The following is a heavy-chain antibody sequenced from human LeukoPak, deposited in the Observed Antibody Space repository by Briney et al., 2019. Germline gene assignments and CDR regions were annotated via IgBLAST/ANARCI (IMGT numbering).Heavy chain of an antibody. CDR2: IISILGIA. CDR3: ARGPTTNSWFDP. CDR1: GGTFSSYT. Sequence: SVKVSCKASGGTFSSYTISWVRQAPGQGLEWMGRIISILGIANYAQKFQGRVTITADKSTSTAYMELSSLRSEDTAVYYCARGPTTNSWFDPWGQGTLVTVSS. J-gene: IGHJ5*02. D-gene: IGHD2-8*01. V-gene: IGHV1-69*02.